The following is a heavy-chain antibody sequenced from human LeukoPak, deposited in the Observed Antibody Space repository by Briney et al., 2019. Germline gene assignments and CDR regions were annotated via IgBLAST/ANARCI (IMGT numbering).Heavy chain of an antibody. J-gene: IGHJ3*01. D-gene: IGHD6-19*01. CDR2: ISFDGSIE. CDR3: AKDSDIAVAGSDDALDV. V-gene: IGHV3-30*18. Sequence: GKSLRLSCAASGFTFNGMHWVRQTPGQGLEWVALISFDGSIEYYADSVKGRFTISRDNSKNTLFLQMNSLRPEDTAVYYCAKDSDIAVAGSDDALDVWGQGTMVTVSS. CDR1: GFTFNG.